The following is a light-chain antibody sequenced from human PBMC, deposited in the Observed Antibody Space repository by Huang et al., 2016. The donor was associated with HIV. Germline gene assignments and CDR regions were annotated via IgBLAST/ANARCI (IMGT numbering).Light chain of an antibody. CDR3: QQYNNWPPLT. J-gene: IGKJ3*01. CDR1: QRVITN. CDR2: GAS. Sequence: EIVMTQSPATLSVSPGERATLSCRASQRVITNLAWYQQMPGQAPRLLIYGASTRDTGVPARFSGSGFGTEFTLTISSLQSEDFAVYYCQQYNNWPPLTFGPGTKVDIQ. V-gene: IGKV3-15*01.